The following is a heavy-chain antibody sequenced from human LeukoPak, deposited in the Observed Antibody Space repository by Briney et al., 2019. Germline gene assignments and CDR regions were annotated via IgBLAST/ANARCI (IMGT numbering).Heavy chain of an antibody. CDR3: ARSNDFWSAYDYYFDY. Sequence: GGSLRLSCAASGFAFSDYNMNWVRQAPGKGLEWVSSISTSGIYKNYADSLKGRFTISRDDAKNSMYLQMDSLRAEDTAVYYCARSNDFWSAYDYYFDYWGQGTLVTVSS. D-gene: IGHD3-3*01. J-gene: IGHJ4*02. CDR1: GFAFSDYN. CDR2: ISTSGIYK. V-gene: IGHV3-21*01.